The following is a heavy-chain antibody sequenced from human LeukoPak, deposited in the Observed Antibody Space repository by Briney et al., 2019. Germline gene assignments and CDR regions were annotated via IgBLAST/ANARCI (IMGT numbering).Heavy chain of an antibody. CDR3: ARDLRVGGSSGWYAFDV. CDR2: IYYSGST. V-gene: IGHV4-39*02. Sequence: KPSETLSLTCTVSGGSISSSSYYWGWIRQPPGKGLEWIGSIYYSGSTYYNPSLKSRVTISVDTSKNQFSLKLSSVTAADTAVYYCARDLRVGGSSGWYAFDVWGQGTMVTVSS. J-gene: IGHJ3*01. CDR1: GGSISSSSYY. D-gene: IGHD6-19*01.